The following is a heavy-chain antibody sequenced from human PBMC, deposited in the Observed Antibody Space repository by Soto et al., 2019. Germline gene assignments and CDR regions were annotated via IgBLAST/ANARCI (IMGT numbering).Heavy chain of an antibody. CDR3: ARVPITFFGVDDTRRGTYDY. CDR1: GGSISSGGYY. D-gene: IGHD3-3*01. J-gene: IGHJ4*02. CDR2: IYYSGST. V-gene: IGHV4-31*03. Sequence: SETLSLTCTVSGGSISSGGYYWSWIRQHPGKGLEWIGYIYYSGSTYYNPSLKSRVTISVDTSNNQFSLKLSSVTAADTAVYYCARVPITFFGVDDTRRGTYDYPSQGTPVTVSS.